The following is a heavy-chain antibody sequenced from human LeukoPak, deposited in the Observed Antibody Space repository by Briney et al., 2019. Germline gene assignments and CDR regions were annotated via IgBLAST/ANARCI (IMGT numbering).Heavy chain of an antibody. Sequence: GGSLRLSCAASEFTFSTYGMHWVRQAPGKGLEWVAFIRYDGSNKYYADSVKGRFTISRDNAKNSLYLQMNSLRAEDTAVYYCAREYGSGSYLYTNYYYMDVWGKGTTVTISS. D-gene: IGHD3-10*01. CDR3: AREYGSGSYLYTNYYYMDV. J-gene: IGHJ6*03. V-gene: IGHV3-30*02. CDR2: IRYDGSNK. CDR1: EFTFSTYG.